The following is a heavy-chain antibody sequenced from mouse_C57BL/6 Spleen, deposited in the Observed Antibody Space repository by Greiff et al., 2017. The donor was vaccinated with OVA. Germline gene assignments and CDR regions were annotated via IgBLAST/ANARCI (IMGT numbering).Heavy chain of an antibody. D-gene: IGHD1-1*01. Sequence: EVQRVESGPGLVKPSQSLSLTCSVTGYSITSGYYWNWIRQFPGNKREWMGYISYDGSNNYNPPFKNRISITRDTSKNQFFLKLISMTTEDTATYYCARDRGGYGSSYDDYWGQGTTLTVSS. V-gene: IGHV3-6*01. CDR2: ISYDGSN. CDR3: ARDRGGYGSSYDDY. CDR1: GYSITSGYY. J-gene: IGHJ2*01.